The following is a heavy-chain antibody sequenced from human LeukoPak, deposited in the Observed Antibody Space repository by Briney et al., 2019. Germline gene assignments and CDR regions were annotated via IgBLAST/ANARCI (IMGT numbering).Heavy chain of an antibody. Sequence: ASVKVSRKASGYTFTSYAMHWVRQAPGQRLEWMGWINAGNGNTKYSQKFQGRVTITRDTSASTAYMELSSLRSEDTAVYYCARDSGSYLSFNFDYWGQGTLVTVSS. CDR2: INAGNGNT. CDR3: ARDSGSYLSFNFDY. CDR1: GYTFTSYA. V-gene: IGHV1-3*01. J-gene: IGHJ4*02. D-gene: IGHD1-26*01.